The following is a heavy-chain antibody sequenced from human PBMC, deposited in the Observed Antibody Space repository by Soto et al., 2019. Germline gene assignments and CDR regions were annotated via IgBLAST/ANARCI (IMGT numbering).Heavy chain of an antibody. CDR3: AQDRRIGYYDSSGYLPAY. D-gene: IGHD3-22*01. CDR2: ISYDGSNK. V-gene: IGHV3-30*18. J-gene: IGHJ4*02. Sequence: QVQLVESGGGVVQPGRSLRLSCAASGFTFSSYGMHWVRQAPGKGLEWVAVISYDGSNKYYADSVKGRFTISRDNSKNTLYLQMNSLRAEDTAVYYCAQDRRIGYYDSSGYLPAYWGQGTLVTVSS. CDR1: GFTFSSYG.